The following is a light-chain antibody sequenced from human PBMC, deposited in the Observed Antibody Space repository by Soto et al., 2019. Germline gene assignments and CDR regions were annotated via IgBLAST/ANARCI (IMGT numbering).Light chain of an antibody. Sequence: SSELTQPPSVSVSPGQTASITCSGDKLGDKYACWYQQKPGQSPVLVIYQDSKRPSGLPERFSGSNSGNTATLTISGTQAMDEADYYCQAWDSSTAVFGGGTQLTVL. J-gene: IGLJ2*01. CDR2: QDS. V-gene: IGLV3-1*01. CDR3: QAWDSSTAV. CDR1: KLGDKY.